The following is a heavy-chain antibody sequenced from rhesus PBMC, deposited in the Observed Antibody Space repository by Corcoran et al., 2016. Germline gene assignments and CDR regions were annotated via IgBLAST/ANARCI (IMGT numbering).Heavy chain of an antibody. J-gene: IGHJ4*01. CDR3: TRAASGTAPIDY. D-gene: IGHD1-14*01. CDR2: TSPDKENK. CDR1: GYTFTSYY. V-gene: IGHV1-180*01. Sequence: QVQLVQSGAEIKQPGASVKLSCKASGYTFTSYYMHWVRKAHGQGLEWNGLTSPDKENKRNAQDFPGRYTITTEPSTSTGYRELSSLRSEDTAVYYCTRAASGTAPIDYWGQGVLVTVSS.